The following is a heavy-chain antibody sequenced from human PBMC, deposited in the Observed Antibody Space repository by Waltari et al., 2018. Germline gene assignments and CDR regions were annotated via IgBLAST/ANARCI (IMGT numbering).Heavy chain of an antibody. CDR1: GGSISPNYN. CDR2: MQYRGST. D-gene: IGHD4-17*01. V-gene: IGHV4-39*01. J-gene: IGHJ1*01. CDR3: GRIAFGDEGGYFQY. Sequence: QLQLPESGPGLVKPSETLSLTCTVSGGSISPNYNWGWIRQPPGKGLAWMGNMQYRGSTFYNPSLESRVTISLDTWKNQFSLRLSSVGAADTAVYFCGRIAFGDEGGYFQYWGQGTLVTVSS.